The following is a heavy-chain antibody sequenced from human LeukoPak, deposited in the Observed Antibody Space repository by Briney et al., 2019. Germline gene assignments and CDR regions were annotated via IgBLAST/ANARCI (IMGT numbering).Heavy chain of an antibody. J-gene: IGHJ5*02. Sequence: VXVSCKASVGTFSNYAMSWVGQAPGQGLEWMGGIIPNFGTANYAQKFQGRVTITADESTSTAYMELSRLRSEDTAVYYCARDLSGSEARGPRRTWFDPWGQGTLVTXSS. CDR3: ARDLSGSEARGPRRTWFDP. V-gene: IGHV1-69*01. CDR2: IIPNFGTA. CDR1: VGTFSNYA. D-gene: IGHD3-10*01.